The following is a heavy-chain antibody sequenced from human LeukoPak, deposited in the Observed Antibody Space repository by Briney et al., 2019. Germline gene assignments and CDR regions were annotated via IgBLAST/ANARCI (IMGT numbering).Heavy chain of an antibody. CDR1: EFSVGSNY. V-gene: IGHV3-66*01. Sequence: GGSLRLSCAASEFSVGSNYMTWVRQAPGKGLEWVSLIYSGGSTYYADSVKGRFTISRDNSKNTLYLQMNSLRAEDTAVYYCARVEEARSYYYYYYYMDVWGKGTTVTVSS. D-gene: IGHD6-6*01. J-gene: IGHJ6*03. CDR3: ARVEEARSYYYYYYYMDV. CDR2: IYSGGST.